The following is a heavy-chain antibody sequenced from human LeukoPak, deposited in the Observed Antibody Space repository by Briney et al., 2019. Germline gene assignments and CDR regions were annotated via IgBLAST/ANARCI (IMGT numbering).Heavy chain of an antibody. CDR2: ISNDDSNE. CDR1: GFTFSSYG. Sequence: GGSLRLSCAASGFTFSSYGMHWVRQAPGKGLEWVAVISNDDSNEFYADSVKSRFTISRDTSKNTLYLQMNSLRTEDTAVYYCARDYSIPPAAGSLYNWFAPWGQGTLVTVSS. D-gene: IGHD6-13*01. V-gene: IGHV3-30*03. J-gene: IGHJ5*02. CDR3: ARDYSIPPAAGSLYNWFAP.